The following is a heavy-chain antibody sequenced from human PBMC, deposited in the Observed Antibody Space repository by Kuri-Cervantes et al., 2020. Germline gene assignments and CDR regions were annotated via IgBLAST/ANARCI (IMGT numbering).Heavy chain of an antibody. CDR1: GYTFTSYG. CDR2: ISAYSGNT. CDR3: ARDRRAAVFDY. Sequence: ASVKVSCKASGYTFTSYGISWVRQAPGQGLEWMGWISAYSGNTNYAQKLQGRVTMTTDTSTGTAYMELRSLRSDDTAVYYCARDRRAAVFDYWGQGTLVTVSS. J-gene: IGHJ4*02. D-gene: IGHD6-13*01. V-gene: IGHV1-18*01.